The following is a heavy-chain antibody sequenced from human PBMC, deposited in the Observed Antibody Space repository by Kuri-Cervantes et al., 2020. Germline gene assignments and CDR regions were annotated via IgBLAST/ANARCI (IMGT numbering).Heavy chain of an antibody. V-gene: IGHV1-18*01. CDR3: ARGERIAVAGRDAFDI. CDR1: GYTFTSYG. J-gene: IGHJ3*02. D-gene: IGHD6-19*01. CDR2: ISAYNGNT. Sequence: ASVKVSCKASGYTFTSYGISWVRQAPGQGLEWMGWISAYNGNTNYAQKLQGRVTMTTDTSTSTAYMELSSLRSEDTAVYYCARGERIAVAGRDAFDIWGQGKMV.